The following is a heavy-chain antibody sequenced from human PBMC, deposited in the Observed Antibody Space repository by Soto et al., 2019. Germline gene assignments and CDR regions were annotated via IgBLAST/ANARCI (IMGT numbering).Heavy chain of an antibody. Sequence: EVQLLESGGGLVQPGGSLRLSCAASGFTFSSYAMSWVRQAPGKGLEWVSAISGSGGSTYYADSVKGRFTISRDNSKNTLYLQRNSLRAEDTAVYYCAKDSDKYSSSCHWGQGTLVTVSS. D-gene: IGHD6-13*01. CDR2: ISGSGGST. CDR3: AKDSDKYSSSCH. CDR1: GFTFSSYA. V-gene: IGHV3-23*01. J-gene: IGHJ4*02.